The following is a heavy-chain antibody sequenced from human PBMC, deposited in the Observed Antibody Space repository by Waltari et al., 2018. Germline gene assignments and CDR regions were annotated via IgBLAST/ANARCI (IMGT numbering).Heavy chain of an antibody. D-gene: IGHD6-13*01. CDR2: ISARGISP. CDR3: ARGAKQQGNFDY. J-gene: IGHJ4*02. CDR1: GFTFSSYS. V-gene: IGHV3-23*04. Sequence: EVQLVESGGGLVQPGGSLRLSCAASGFTFSSYSMSWVRQAPGTGLEWVSTISARGISPFYADSVKGLFTISRDNSKSTLSLHMDSLRAEDTAVYYCARGAKQQGNFDYWGQGTLVTVSS.